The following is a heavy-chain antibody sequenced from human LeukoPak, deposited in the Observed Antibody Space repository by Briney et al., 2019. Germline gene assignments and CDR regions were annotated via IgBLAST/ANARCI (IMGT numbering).Heavy chain of an antibody. CDR1: GFTFSSFW. D-gene: IGHD3-16*02. CDR3: ACQSGGDDYVWGSYRYRLPNDY. CDR2: INQDGSEK. J-gene: IGHJ4*02. Sequence: GGSLRLSCAASGFTFSSFWMTWVRQAPGKGLEWVVNINQDGSEKYYVDSVKGRFTISRDNAKNSVYLQMNSLRAEDTAVYYCACQSGGDDYVWGSYRYRLPNDYWGQGTLVTVSS. V-gene: IGHV3-7*01.